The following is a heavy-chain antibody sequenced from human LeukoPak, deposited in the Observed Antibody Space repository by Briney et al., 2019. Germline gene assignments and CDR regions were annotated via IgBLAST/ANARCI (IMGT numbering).Heavy chain of an antibody. Sequence: SETLSLTCTVSGGSISSYYWSWIRQPPGKGLEWIGYIYTSGSTNYNPSLKSRVTISVDTSKNQFSLKLSSVTAADTAVYYCAASSSPGGYYYMDVWGKGTTVTVSS. CDR2: IYTSGST. D-gene: IGHD6-6*01. CDR1: GGSISSYY. CDR3: AASSSPGGYYYMDV. V-gene: IGHV4-4*09. J-gene: IGHJ6*03.